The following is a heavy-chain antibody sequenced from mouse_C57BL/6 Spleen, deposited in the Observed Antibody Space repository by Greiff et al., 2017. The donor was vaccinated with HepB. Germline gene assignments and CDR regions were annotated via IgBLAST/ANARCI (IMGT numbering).Heavy chain of an antibody. V-gene: IGHV1-61*01. CDR2: IYPSDSET. J-gene: IGHJ2*01. D-gene: IGHD2-2*01. Sequence: VQLQQPGAELVRPGSSVKLSCKASGYTFTSYWMDWVKQRPGQGLEWIGNIYPSDSETHYNQKFKDKATLTVDKSSSTAYMQLSSLTSEDSAVYYCAGSLYYGSAAPTALDYWGQGTTLTVSS. CDR3: AGSLYYGSAAPTALDY. CDR1: GYTFTSYW.